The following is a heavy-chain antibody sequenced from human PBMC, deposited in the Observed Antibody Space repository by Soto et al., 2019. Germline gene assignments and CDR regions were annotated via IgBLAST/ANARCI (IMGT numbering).Heavy chain of an antibody. CDR3: ARDSGSYYMGPY. Sequence: SETLSLTCSVSGGSMSEYFWSWIRQSPGKGLEWIGYIYYLGSTDYNPSLKSRVTISVDTSKRQFSLRLTSVTAADTAVYYCARDSGSYYMGPYWGHGTLVTVSS. CDR1: GGSMSEYF. V-gene: IGHV4-59*12. D-gene: IGHD1-26*01. J-gene: IGHJ4*01. CDR2: IYYLGST.